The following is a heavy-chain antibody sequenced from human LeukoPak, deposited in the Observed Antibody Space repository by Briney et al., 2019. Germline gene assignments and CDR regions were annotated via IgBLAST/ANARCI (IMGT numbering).Heavy chain of an antibody. Sequence: SVKVSCKASGGTFSSYAISWVRQAPGQGLEWMGRIIPILGIANYAQKFQVRVTITADKSTSTTYMELSSLRSEDTAVYYCARRGSGGGGTFDIWGQGTMVTVSS. V-gene: IGHV1-69*04. CDR1: GGTFSSYA. D-gene: IGHD3-10*01. CDR3: ARRGSGGGGTFDI. CDR2: IIPILGIA. J-gene: IGHJ3*02.